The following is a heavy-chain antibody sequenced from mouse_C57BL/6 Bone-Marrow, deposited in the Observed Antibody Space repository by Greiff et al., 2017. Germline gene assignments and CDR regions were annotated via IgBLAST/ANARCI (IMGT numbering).Heavy chain of an antibody. CDR1: GFTFSSYT. CDR2: ISGGGGNT. V-gene: IGHV5-9*01. D-gene: IGHD2-4*01. Sequence: EVKVVESGGGLVKPGGSLKLSCAASGFTFSSYTMSWVRQTPEKRLEWVATISGGGGNTYYPDRVKGRFTISRDNAKNTLYLQRSSLRSEDTALYYCARHRGYYDYDDGFAYWGQGTLVTVSA. J-gene: IGHJ3*01. CDR3: ARHRGYYDYDDGFAY.